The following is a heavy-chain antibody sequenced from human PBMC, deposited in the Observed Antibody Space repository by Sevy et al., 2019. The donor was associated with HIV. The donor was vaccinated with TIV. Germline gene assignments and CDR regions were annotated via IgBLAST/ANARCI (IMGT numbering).Heavy chain of an antibody. CDR3: AKDITTIVGDAFDI. J-gene: IGHJ3*02. CDR1: GFTFSNYA. D-gene: IGHD3-22*01. V-gene: IGHV3-23*01. CDR2: IGHSGSDT. Sequence: GGSLKISCAASGFTFSNYAMSWVRQAPGKGLEWVSAIGHSGSDTFYADSVKGRFTISRDNSKNTLYLQMNRLRGEDTALYYCAKDITTIVGDAFDIWGQGTMVTVSS.